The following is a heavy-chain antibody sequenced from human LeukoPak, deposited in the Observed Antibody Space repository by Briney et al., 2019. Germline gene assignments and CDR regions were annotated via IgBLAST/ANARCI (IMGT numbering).Heavy chain of an antibody. CDR2: IWYDGSNK. J-gene: IGHJ5*02. CDR1: GFTFSSYG. Sequence: PGRSLRLSCAASGFTFSSYGMHWVRQAPGKGLEWVAVIWYDGSNKYYADSVKGRFTISRDNSKNTLYLQMNSLRAGDTAVYYCARDKEPGWFDPWGQGTLVTVSS. CDR3: ARDKEPGWFDP. V-gene: IGHV3-33*01.